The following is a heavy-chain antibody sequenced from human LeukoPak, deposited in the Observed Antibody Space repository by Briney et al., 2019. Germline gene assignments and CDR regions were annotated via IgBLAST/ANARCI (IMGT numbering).Heavy chain of an antibody. CDR2: IYYSGST. V-gene: IGHV4-39*07. J-gene: IGHJ4*02. CDR1: GGSISSSSYY. CDR3: ASGYCSGGSCYPLGY. Sequence: SETLSLTCTVSGGSISSSSYYWGWIRQPPGKGLEWIGSIYYSGSTYYNPSLKSRVTISVDTSKNQFSLKLSSVTAADTAVYYCASGYCSGGSCYPLGYWGQGTLVTVSS. D-gene: IGHD2-15*01.